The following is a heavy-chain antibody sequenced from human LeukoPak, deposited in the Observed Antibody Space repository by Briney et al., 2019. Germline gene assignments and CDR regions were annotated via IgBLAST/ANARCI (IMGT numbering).Heavy chain of an antibody. V-gene: IGHV5-51*01. CDR3: ARLPKGVVTGPPSH. J-gene: IGHJ4*02. Sequence: PGESLKISCKGSGYSFTSYWIGWVRQMPGKGLEGMGIIYPGDSDTRYSPSFQGRVTISADKSISTAYLQWSSLTASDTAMYYCARLPKGVVTGPPSHWGQGTLVTVSS. CDR2: IYPGDSDT. D-gene: IGHD2-21*02. CDR1: GYSFTSYW.